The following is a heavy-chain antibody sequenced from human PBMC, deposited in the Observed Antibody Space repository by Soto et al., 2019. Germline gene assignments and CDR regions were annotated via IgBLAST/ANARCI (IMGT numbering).Heavy chain of an antibody. D-gene: IGHD5-12*01. CDR3: ARGSRGRDGYNSHYYYYGMDV. V-gene: IGHV3-74*01. CDR1: GFTFSSYW. CDR2: INSDGSST. J-gene: IGHJ6*02. Sequence: GGSLRLSCAASGFTFSSYWMHWVRQAPGKGLVWVSRINSDGSSTSYADSVKGRFTISRDNAKNTLYLQMNSLRAEDTAVYYCARGSRGRDGYNSHYYYYGMDVWGQGTTVTVSS.